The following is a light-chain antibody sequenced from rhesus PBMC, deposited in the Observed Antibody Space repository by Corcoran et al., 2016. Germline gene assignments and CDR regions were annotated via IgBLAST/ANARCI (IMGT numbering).Light chain of an antibody. J-gene: IGKJ2*01. CDR1: ENVKNY. Sequence: DIQMTHSPSSLSASVGDRVTITCRASENVKNYLNWYQQKPGKAPKLMIYKASPLQSGVPSRLSGNGSGTDYTFTVGSLQAEDVASYYCQHGYGTPYSFGQGTKVEIK. CDR2: KAS. V-gene: IGKV1-74*01. CDR3: QHGYGTPYS.